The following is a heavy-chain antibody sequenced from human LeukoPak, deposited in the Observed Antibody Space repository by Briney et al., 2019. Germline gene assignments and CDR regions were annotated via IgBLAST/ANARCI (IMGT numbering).Heavy chain of an antibody. V-gene: IGHV1-18*01. J-gene: IGHJ4*02. CDR2: ISAYNGNT. Sequence: ASVKVSCRASGYTFTSYGISWVRQAPGQGLEWMGWISAYNGNTNYAQKLQGRVTMTTDTSTSTAYMELRSLRSDDTAVYYCARGQYYYGSGSYQYWGQGTLVTVSS. CDR3: ARGQYYYGSGSYQY. D-gene: IGHD3-10*01. CDR1: GYTFTSYG.